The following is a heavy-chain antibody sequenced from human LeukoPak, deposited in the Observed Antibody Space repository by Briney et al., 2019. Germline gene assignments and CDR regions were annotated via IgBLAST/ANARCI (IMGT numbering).Heavy chain of an antibody. CDR1: GGSISSYY. V-gene: IGHV4-4*07. J-gene: IGHJ3*02. Sequence: SETLSLTCTVSGGSISSYYWSWIRQPAGKGLEWIGRIYTSGSTNYNPSLKSRVTMSVDTSKNQFSLKLSSVTAADAAVYYCAGDSGALAYYYDSSGYYLGAFDIWGQGTMVTVSS. CDR2: IYTSGST. D-gene: IGHD3-22*01. CDR3: AGDSGALAYYYDSSGYYLGAFDI.